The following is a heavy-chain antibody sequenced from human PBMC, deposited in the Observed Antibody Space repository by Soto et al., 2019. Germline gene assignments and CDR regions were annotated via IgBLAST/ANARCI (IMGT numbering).Heavy chain of an antibody. Sequence: PSETLSLTCTVSGASVSSGIYYWSWIRQPPGKGLEWIGYIYYSGSTNYNPSLQSRVTISVDTSKNQFSLKLSSVTAADTAVYYCAKTNIARAFDIWGQGTMVTVSS. D-gene: IGHD6-6*01. CDR3: AKTNIARAFDI. V-gene: IGHV4-61*01. J-gene: IGHJ3*02. CDR1: GASVSSGIYY. CDR2: IYYSGST.